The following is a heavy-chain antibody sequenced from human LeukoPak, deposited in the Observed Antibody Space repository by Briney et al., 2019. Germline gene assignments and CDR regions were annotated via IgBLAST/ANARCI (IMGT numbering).Heavy chain of an antibody. CDR1: GGSITSYY. Sequence: PSGTLSLTCSVSGGSITSYYWSWIRQPPGKGLEWIGYIYYSGSANYNPSLKSRLTISVDTSKNQFSLKLNSVTAADTAVYYCARGDGWYFYWGQGTLVTVSS. CDR2: IYYSGSA. D-gene: IGHD6-19*01. CDR3: ARGDGWYFY. J-gene: IGHJ4*02. V-gene: IGHV4-59*01.